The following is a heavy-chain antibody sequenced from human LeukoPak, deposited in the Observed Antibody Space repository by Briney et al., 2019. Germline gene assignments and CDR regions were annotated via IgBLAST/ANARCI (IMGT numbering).Heavy chain of an antibody. CDR2: INPNSGGT. J-gene: IGHJ4*02. D-gene: IGHD3-9*01. V-gene: IGHV1-2*02. CDR1: GYTFIDYY. Sequence: APVKVSCKASGYTFIDYYIHWVRQAPGQGLERMGWINPNSGGTNYAQKFQSRVTMTRGTSINTTFMDLSSLTSDDTAVYYCARGHDNTGYNYFDYWGQGTLVAVSS. CDR3: ARGHDNTGYNYFDY.